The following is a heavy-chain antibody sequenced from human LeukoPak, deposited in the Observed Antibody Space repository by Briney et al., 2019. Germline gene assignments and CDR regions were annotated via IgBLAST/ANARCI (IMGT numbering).Heavy chain of an antibody. CDR1: GFTFSSYW. CDR2: IKRDGNEK. D-gene: IGHD3-10*01. V-gene: IGHV3-7*01. Sequence: PGGSLRLSCAASGFTFSSYWMNWVRQAPGKGLEWVANIKRDGNEKNYVDSVKGRFSISRDNAKNSLYLQMDSLRAEDTAVYYCAKEGAYPIITYDSWGQGALGSVSS. CDR3: AKEGAYPIITYDS. J-gene: IGHJ5*01.